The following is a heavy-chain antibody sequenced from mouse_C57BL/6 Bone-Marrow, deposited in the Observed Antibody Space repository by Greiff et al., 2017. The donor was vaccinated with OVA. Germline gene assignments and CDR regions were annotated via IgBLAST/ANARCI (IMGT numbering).Heavy chain of an antibody. J-gene: IGHJ2*01. Sequence: QVQLKESGAELVRPGTSVKMSCKASGYTFTNYWIGWAKQRPGHGLEWIGDIYPGGGYTNYNEKFKGKATLTADKSSSTAYMQFSSLTSEDSASYDCASYHGSYVDYWGQGTTLTVSS. CDR3: ASYHGSYVDY. CDR2: IYPGGGYT. D-gene: IGHD1-1*01. V-gene: IGHV1-63*01. CDR1: GYTFTNYW.